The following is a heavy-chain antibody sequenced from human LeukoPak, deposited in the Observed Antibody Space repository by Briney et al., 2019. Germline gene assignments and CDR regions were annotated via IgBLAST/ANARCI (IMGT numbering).Heavy chain of an antibody. V-gene: IGHV1-46*01. CDR2: INPSDGST. J-gene: IGHJ5*02. CDR3: ARDPLPFAGVYNWFAP. CDR1: GFTFASFY. Sequence: ASVRVSFKASGFTFASFYIHWVRQAPGQGLEWMGIINPSDGSTNYAQKFQGRVSMTRDPSTSTVYMDLNSQRSEDTAVYYCARDPLPFAGVYNWFAPWGPESLVTV. D-gene: IGHD2-8*01.